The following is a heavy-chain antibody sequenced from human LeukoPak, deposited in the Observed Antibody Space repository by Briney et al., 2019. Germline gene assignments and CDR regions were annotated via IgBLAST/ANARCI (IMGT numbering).Heavy chain of an antibody. Sequence: AGGSLRLSCADSEFTFSSYTVNWVRQAPGKGLEWVSGISSLGVSTYYADSVRGRFTTSRDNSENTVYLQMDSLGTEDTAVYYCTRMPSTEIYYFYYMDVWGKGTTVTVSS. CDR2: ISSLGVST. J-gene: IGHJ6*03. CDR3: TRMPSTEIYYFYYMDV. D-gene: IGHD2-2*01. V-gene: IGHV3-23*01. CDR1: EFTFSSYT.